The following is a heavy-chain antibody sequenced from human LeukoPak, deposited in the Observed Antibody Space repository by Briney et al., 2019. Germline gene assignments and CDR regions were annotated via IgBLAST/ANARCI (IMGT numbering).Heavy chain of an antibody. Sequence: PGGSLRLSCAASGFSFGSYWMSWVRQAPGKGLEWVSSISSSSSYIYYADSVKGRFTISRDNAKNSLYLQMNSLRAEDTAVYYCARRSQHDLNGAFDIWGQGTMVTVSS. CDR1: GFSFGSYW. J-gene: IGHJ3*02. V-gene: IGHV3-21*01. CDR3: ARRSQHDLNGAFDI. D-gene: IGHD2-8*01. CDR2: ISSSSSYI.